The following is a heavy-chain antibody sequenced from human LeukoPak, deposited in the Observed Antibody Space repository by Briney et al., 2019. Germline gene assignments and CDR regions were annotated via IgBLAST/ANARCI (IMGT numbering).Heavy chain of an antibody. J-gene: IGHJ3*02. Sequence: SETLSLTCAVYGGSFSGYYWSWIRQPPGKGLEWIGEINHSGSTNYNPSLKSRVTISVDTSKNRFSLKLSSVTAADTAVYYCARQPWHAFDIWGQGTMVTVSS. CDR2: INHSGST. V-gene: IGHV4-34*01. CDR1: GGSFSGYY. D-gene: IGHD5-24*01. CDR3: ARQPWHAFDI.